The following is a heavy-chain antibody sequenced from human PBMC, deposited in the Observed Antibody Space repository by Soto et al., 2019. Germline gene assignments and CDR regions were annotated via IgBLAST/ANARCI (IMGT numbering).Heavy chain of an antibody. D-gene: IGHD3-22*01. J-gene: IGHJ4*02. CDR1: GGSISSGGYS. V-gene: IGHV4-30-2*01. CDR2: IYHSGST. CDR3: AIQHYDSSGYYFEY. Sequence: QLQLQESGSGLVKPSQTLSLTCAVSGGSISSGGYSWSWIRQPPGKGLEWIGYIYHSGSTYYNPSLKSRVTISVDRSKNQFSLKLSSVTAADTAVYYCAIQHYDSSGYYFEYGGQGTLVTVSS.